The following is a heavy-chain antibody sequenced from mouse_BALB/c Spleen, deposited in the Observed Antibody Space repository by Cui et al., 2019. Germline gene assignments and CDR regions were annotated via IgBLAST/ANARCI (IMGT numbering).Heavy chain of an antibody. CDR3: ARYDYYGSSYFDY. V-gene: IGHV1-72*01. Sequence: QQLSSESLELEASCKAWGKASGYTFTSYWMHWVKQRPGRGLEWIGRIDPNSGGTKYNEKFKSKATLTVDKPSSTAYMQLSSLTSEDSAVYYCARYDYYGSSYFDYWGQGTTLTVSS. CDR2: IDPNSGGT. J-gene: IGHJ2*01. D-gene: IGHD1-1*01. CDR1: GYTFTSYW.